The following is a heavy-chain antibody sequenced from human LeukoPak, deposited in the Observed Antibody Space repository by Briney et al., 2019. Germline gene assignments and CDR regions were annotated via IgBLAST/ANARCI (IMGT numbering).Heavy chain of an antibody. CDR1: GFTFSGYA. J-gene: IGHJ5*02. CDR3: AKANVGAAMADWFDP. D-gene: IGHD1-26*01. CDR2: ISGSGGST. V-gene: IGHV3-23*01. Sequence: GGSLRLSCAASGFTFSGYAMSWVRQAPGKGLEWVSAISGSGGSTYYADSVKGRFTISRDNSKNTLYLQMNSLRAEDTAVYYCAKANVGAAMADWFDPWGQGTLVTVSS.